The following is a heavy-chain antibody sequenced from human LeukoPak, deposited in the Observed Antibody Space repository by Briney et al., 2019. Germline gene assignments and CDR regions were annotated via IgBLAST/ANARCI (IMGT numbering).Heavy chain of an antibody. Sequence: ASVKVSCKASGYTFTSYKIDWVRQAPGQGLEWMGWVNPNSGNTGCIQKFQGRVTMTRDTSMTTAYLELSSLRFEDTAVYYCARVYDDGSGQGGNWLDPWGQGTLVTVSS. D-gene: IGHD3-22*01. CDR3: ARVYDDGSGQGGNWLDP. CDR1: GYTFTSYK. V-gene: IGHV1-8*01. CDR2: VNPNSGNT. J-gene: IGHJ5*02.